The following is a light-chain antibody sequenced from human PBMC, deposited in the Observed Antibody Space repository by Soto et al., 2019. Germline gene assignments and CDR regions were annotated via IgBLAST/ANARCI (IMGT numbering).Light chain of an antibody. Sequence: QSVLSQPASVSGSPGQTITISCTGTSTDIGAYDYVSWYQQHPGKVPKLMIYEVSKRPSGVPDRFSASKSGNTASLTVSGLQAEDEADYYCSSHGGANNFYVFGTGTKGTVL. CDR1: STDIGAYDY. CDR3: SSHGGANNFYV. CDR2: EVS. J-gene: IGLJ1*01. V-gene: IGLV2-8*01.